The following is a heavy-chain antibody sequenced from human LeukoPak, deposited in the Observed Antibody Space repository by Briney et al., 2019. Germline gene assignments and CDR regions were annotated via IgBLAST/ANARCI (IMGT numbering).Heavy chain of an antibody. CDR3: ARAPPYGGRGVVVY. CDR1: GYTFTSYG. D-gene: IGHD4/OR15-4a*01. Sequence: ASVKVSCKASGYTFTSYGISWVRQAPGQGLEWMGWISAYNGNTNYAQKLQGRVTMTTDTSTSTAYMELRSLRSDDTAVYYCARAPPYGGRGVVVYWGQGTLVTVSS. V-gene: IGHV1-18*04. J-gene: IGHJ4*02. CDR2: ISAYNGNT.